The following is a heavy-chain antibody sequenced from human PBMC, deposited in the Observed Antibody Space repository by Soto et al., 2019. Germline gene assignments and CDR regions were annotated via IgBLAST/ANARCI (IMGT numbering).Heavy chain of an antibody. D-gene: IGHD2-21*02. V-gene: IGHV4-39*01. CDR3: ARQRTTVVTQAYFDH. CDR2: IYYSGRT. J-gene: IGHJ4*02. CDR1: GESISSSSYY. Sequence: SETLSLTCIVSGESISSSSYYWGWIRQPPGKGLEWLGSIYYSGRTYYNPSFKSRVTISIHTSKNQFSLKLSSVTATDTAVYYCARQRTTVVTQAYFDHWGQGAPVTVSS.